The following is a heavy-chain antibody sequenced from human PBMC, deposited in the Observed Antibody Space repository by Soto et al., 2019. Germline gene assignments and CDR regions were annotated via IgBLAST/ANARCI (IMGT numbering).Heavy chain of an antibody. CDR1: GYTFTTYD. D-gene: IGHD3-16*01. CDR3: ARDDSYDSNTYLP. J-gene: IGHJ4*02. Sequence: QVQLVQSGAEVKKPGASVKVSCKTSGYTFTTYDIHWVRQATGQGLEWMGWMNPTSGNTGFAQKFQGRVTMTRNTSISTAYMELSSLRSEDTAVYFCARDDSYDSNTYLPWGQGTLVTVSS. CDR2: MNPTSGNT. V-gene: IGHV1-8*01.